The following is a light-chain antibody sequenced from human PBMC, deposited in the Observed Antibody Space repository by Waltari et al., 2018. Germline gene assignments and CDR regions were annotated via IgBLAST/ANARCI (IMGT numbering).Light chain of an antibody. Sequence: QSALTQPASVSGSPGQSITISCTGTSSDVGGYGFVSWFQQYPGKAPKLMIYEVTMSPCVVSNRFSGSKSGNTASLTISGRQAEDEADYYCSSYISTTTPYVFGSGTRVTVL. CDR2: EVT. J-gene: IGLJ1*01. V-gene: IGLV2-14*01. CDR3: SSYISTTTPYV. CDR1: SSDVGGYGF.